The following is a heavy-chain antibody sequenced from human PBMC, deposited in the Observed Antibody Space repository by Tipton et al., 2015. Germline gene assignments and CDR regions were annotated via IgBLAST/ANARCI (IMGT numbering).Heavy chain of an antibody. D-gene: IGHD1-26*01. CDR2: ISGSGDST. CDR1: GLTFSSFW. J-gene: IGHJ6*02. V-gene: IGHV3-23*04. CDR3: AKDKGSGIYDYNYYGMDV. Sequence: QLVQSGGGLVQPGGSLRLSCAASGLTFSSFWMSWVRQAPGKGLEWVSAISGSGDSTHYADPVKGRFTISRDNSKNTLYLQMNGLRAEDTAVYYCAKDKGSGIYDYNYYGMDVWGQGTTVTVSS.